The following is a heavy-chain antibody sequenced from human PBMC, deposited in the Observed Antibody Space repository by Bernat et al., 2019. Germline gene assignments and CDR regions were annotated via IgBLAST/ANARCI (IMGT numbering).Heavy chain of an antibody. CDR3: TRGTGIAAGDDY. V-gene: IGHV3-49*03. CDR2: IRSKAYGGTT. D-gene: IGHD6-25*01. Sequence: EVQLVESGGGLVQPGRSLRLSCTASGFTFGDYAMSWFRQAPGKGLEWVGFIRSKAYGGTTEYAASVKGRFTISRDDSKSIAYLQMNSLKTEDTAVYYCTRGTGIAAGDDYWGQGTLVTVSS. CDR1: GFTFGDYA. J-gene: IGHJ4*02.